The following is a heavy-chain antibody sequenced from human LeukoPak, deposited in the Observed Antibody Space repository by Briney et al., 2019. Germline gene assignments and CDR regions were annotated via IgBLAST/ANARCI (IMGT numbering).Heavy chain of an antibody. CDR3: ARDNDKVVDH. V-gene: IGHV1-18*01. CDR2: ITAYNGNR. D-gene: IGHD1-1*01. J-gene: IGHJ4*01. CDR1: GYTFSNYG. Sequence: ASVKVSCKTSGYTFSNYGISWVRQAPGQGLEWMGWITAYNGNRLYAQRFQGRITLTTDTSQSTSYMELRSLEYDDTAIYYCARDNDKVVDHWGQGTLVTVSS.